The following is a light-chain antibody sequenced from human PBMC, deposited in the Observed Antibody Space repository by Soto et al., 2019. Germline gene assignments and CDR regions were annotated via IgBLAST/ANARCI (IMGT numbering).Light chain of an antibody. CDR1: QSVSSSN. J-gene: IGKJ1*01. Sequence: EIVLTQSPGALSLSPGERATLSCRASQSVSSSNLVWYQQKPGQAPRLLIHGASNRATGIPDRFSGGGSGTEFTLTISRLEPEDFAVYYCQQYGNSLWAFGQGTKVEIK. CDR3: QQYGNSLWA. V-gene: IGKV3-20*01. CDR2: GAS.